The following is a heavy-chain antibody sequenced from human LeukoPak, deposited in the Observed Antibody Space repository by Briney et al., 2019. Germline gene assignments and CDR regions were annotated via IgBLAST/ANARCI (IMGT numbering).Heavy chain of an antibody. CDR2: IYYSGST. J-gene: IGHJ4*02. CDR1: GGSISSGDYC. V-gene: IGHV4-61*08. Sequence: SETLSLTCTVSGGSISSGDYCWTWIRQPPGKGLEWIGYIYYSGSTNYNPSLKSRVTISVDTSKNQFSLKLSSVTAADTAVYYCASSNLAVAATLGLFDYWGQGTLVTVSS. CDR3: ASSNLAVAATLGLFDY. D-gene: IGHD2-15*01.